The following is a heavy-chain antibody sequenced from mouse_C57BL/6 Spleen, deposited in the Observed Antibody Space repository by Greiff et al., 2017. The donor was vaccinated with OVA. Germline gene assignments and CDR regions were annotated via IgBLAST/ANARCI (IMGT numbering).Heavy chain of an antibody. CDR1: GYAFSSYW. D-gene: IGHD1-1*01. Sequence: QVQLQQSGAELVKPGASVKISCEASGYAFSSYWMNWVKQRPGKGLEWIGQIYPGDGDTNYNGKFKGKATLTADKSSSTAYMQLSSLTSEDSAVYFCARSGTTVVAYYAMDYWGQGTSVTVSS. CDR2: IYPGDGDT. V-gene: IGHV1-80*01. CDR3: ARSGTTVVAYYAMDY. J-gene: IGHJ4*01.